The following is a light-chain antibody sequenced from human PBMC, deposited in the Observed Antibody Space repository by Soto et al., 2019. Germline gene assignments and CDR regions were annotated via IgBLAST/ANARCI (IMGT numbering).Light chain of an antibody. J-gene: IGLJ3*02. CDR1: SSDVGGYNY. CDR3: CSYAGGTTWV. Sequence: SALTQPRSVSGSPGQSVTISCTGTSSDVGGYNYVSWYLQHPGKAPKVMIYDVSKRPSGVPDRFSASKSGYTASLTISGLRAEDEADYYCCSYAGGTTWVFGGGTKVTVL. CDR2: DVS. V-gene: IGLV2-11*01.